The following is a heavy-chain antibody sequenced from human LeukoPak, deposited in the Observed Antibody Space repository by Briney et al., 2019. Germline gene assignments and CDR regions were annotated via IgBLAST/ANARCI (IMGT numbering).Heavy chain of an antibody. CDR1: GDSISSSSYY. D-gene: IGHD3-22*01. CDR3: ARDEGSAYPFDY. Sequence: SETLSLTCTVSGDSISSSSYYWGWIRQPPGKGLEWIGSIYYSGSTYYNPSLKSRVTISVDTSKNQFSLNLNSVTAADTAVYFCARDEGSAYPFDYWGQGTLVTVSS. V-gene: IGHV4-39*07. J-gene: IGHJ4*02. CDR2: IYYSGST.